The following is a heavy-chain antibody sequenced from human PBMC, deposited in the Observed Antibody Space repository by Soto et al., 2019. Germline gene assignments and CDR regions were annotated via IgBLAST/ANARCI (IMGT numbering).Heavy chain of an antibody. J-gene: IGHJ6*02. CDR2: ISYAGSNK. V-gene: IGHV3-30-3*01. CDR3: ARDLVMGSSSWLYYYYYGMDV. CDR1: GFTFSSYA. D-gene: IGHD6-13*01. Sequence: QVQLVESGGGVVQPGRSLRLSCAASGFTFSSYAMHWVRQAPGKGLEWVAVISYAGSNKYYADSVKGRFTISRDNSKNTLYLQMNSLRAEDTAVYYCARDLVMGSSSWLYYYYYGMDVWGQGTTVTVSS.